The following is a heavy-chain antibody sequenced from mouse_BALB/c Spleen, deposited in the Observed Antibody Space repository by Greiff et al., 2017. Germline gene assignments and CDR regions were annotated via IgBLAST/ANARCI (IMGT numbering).Heavy chain of an antibody. Sequence: EVQLQQSGAELVRSGASVKLSCTASGFNIKDYYMHWVKQRPEQGLEWIGWIDPENGDTEYAPKFQGKATMTADTSSNTAYLQLSSLTSEDTAVYYCRGVARERYYFDYWGQGTTLTVSS. CDR1: GFNIKDYY. D-gene: IGHD1-1*02. J-gene: IGHJ2*01. CDR2: IDPENGDT. CDR3: RGVARERYYFDY. V-gene: IGHV14-4*02.